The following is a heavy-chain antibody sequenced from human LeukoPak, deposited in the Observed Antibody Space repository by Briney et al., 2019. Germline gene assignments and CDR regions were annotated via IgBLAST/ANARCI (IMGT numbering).Heavy chain of an antibody. CDR1: GFTFSSYW. CDR3: ARGGDTGSYSKF. CDR2: IKQDGSEK. D-gene: IGHD1-26*01. J-gene: IGHJ4*02. Sequence: GRSLRLSCAASGFTFSSYWMSWVRQAPGKGLEWVAKIKQDGSEKYYVDSVKGRFTISRDNAKNSLYLQTNSLRAEDTAVYYCARGGDTGSYSKFWGQGTLVTVSS. V-gene: IGHV3-7*01.